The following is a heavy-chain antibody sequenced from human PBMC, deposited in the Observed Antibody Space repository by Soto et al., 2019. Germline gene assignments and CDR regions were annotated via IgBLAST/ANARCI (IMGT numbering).Heavy chain of an antibody. Sequence: GASVKVSCKASGYTFTGYYMHWVRQAPGQGLEWMGWINPNSGGTNYAQKFQGRVTMTRDTSISTAYMELSGLRSDDTAVYYCARGPNYDYVWGSYRPLDYWGQGTLVTVSS. V-gene: IGHV1-2*02. J-gene: IGHJ4*02. CDR2: INPNSGGT. CDR1: GYTFTGYY. D-gene: IGHD3-16*02. CDR3: ARGPNYDYVWGSYRPLDY.